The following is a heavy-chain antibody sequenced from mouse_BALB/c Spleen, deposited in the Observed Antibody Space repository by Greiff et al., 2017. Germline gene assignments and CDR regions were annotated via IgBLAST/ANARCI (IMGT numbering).Heavy chain of an antibody. Sequence: QVQLQQSGPGLVAPSQSLSITCTVSGFSLTDYGVSWIRQPPGKGLEWLGVIWGGGSTYYNSALKSRLSISKDNSKSQVFLKMNSLQTDDTAMYYCAKHEGIPIYDGYYYAMDYWGQGTSVTVSS. CDR2: IWGGGST. D-gene: IGHD2-3*01. CDR1: GFSLTDYG. CDR3: AKHEGIPIYDGYYYAMDY. V-gene: IGHV2-6-5*01. J-gene: IGHJ4*01.